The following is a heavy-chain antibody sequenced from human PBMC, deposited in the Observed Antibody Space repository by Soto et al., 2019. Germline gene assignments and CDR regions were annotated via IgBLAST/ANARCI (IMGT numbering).Heavy chain of an antibody. CDR3: ARDSSDCSSTSCYLPGY. D-gene: IGHD2-2*01. Sequence: ASLKVSCKASGGTFSSYAISWVRQAPGQGLEWMGGIIPIFGTANYAQKFQGRVTITADESTSTAYMELSSLRSEDTAVYYCARDSSDCSSTSCYLPGYWGQGTLVNVSS. J-gene: IGHJ4*02. CDR2: IIPIFGTA. V-gene: IGHV1-69*13. CDR1: GGTFSSYA.